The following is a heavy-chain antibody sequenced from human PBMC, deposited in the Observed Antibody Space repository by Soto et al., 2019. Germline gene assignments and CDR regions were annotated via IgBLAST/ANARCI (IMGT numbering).Heavy chain of an antibody. CDR1: GGSISSGGYY. CDR2: IYYSGST. V-gene: IGHV4-31*03. J-gene: IGHJ5*02. Sequence: PSETLSLTCTVSGGSISSGGYYWSWIRQHPGKGLEWIGYIYYSGSTYYNPSLKSRVTISVDTSKNQFSLKLSSVTAADTAVYYCARDVEGYYDSSGYYPGPRRFDPWGQGTQVTVSS. CDR3: ARDVEGYYDSSGYYPGPRRFDP. D-gene: IGHD3-22*01.